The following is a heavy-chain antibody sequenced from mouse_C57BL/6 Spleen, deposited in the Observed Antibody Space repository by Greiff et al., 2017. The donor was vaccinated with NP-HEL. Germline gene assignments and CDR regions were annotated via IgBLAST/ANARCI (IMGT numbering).Heavy chain of an antibody. Sequence: VQLKQSGAELVRPGASVKLSCTASGFNIKDYYMHWVKQRPEQGLEWIGRIDPEDGDTEYAPKFQGKATMTADTSSNTAYLQLSSLTSEDTAVYYCTTDYYGSSWAYWGQGTLVTVSA. J-gene: IGHJ3*01. CDR3: TTDYYGSSWAY. CDR1: GFNIKDYY. V-gene: IGHV14-1*01. CDR2: IDPEDGDT. D-gene: IGHD1-1*01.